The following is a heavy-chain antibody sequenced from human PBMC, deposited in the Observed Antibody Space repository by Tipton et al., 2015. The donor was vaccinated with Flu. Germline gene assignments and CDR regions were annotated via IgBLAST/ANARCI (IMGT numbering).Heavy chain of an antibody. J-gene: IGHJ6*02. V-gene: IGHV3-11*01. D-gene: IGHD5-18*01. CDR2: ISSSGSTI. CDR3: ARWIQLWPVGDYYGMDV. Sequence: SLRLSCAASGFTFSDYYMSWIRQAPGKGLEWVSYISSSGSTIYYADSVKGRFTISRDNAKNSLYLQMNSLRAEDTAVYYCARWIQLWPVGDYYGMDVWGQGTTVTVSS. CDR1: GFTFSDYY.